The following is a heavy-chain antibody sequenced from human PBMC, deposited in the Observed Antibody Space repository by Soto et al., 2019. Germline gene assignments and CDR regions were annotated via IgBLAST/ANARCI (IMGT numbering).Heavy chain of an antibody. Sequence: GSLRLSCAASGFTFSSYSMNWVRQAPGKGLEWVSSISSSSSYIYYADSVKGRFTISRDNAKNSLYLQMNSLRAEDTAVYYCARDPPPSIEVVVYYYGMDVWGQGTTVTVYS. CDR1: GFTFSSYS. CDR3: ARDPPPSIEVVVYYYGMDV. CDR2: ISSSSSYI. V-gene: IGHV3-21*01. D-gene: IGHD6-19*01. J-gene: IGHJ6*02.